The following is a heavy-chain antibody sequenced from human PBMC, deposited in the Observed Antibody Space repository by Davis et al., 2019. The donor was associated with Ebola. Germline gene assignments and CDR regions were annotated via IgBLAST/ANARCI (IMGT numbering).Heavy chain of an antibody. J-gene: IGHJ2*01. D-gene: IGHD6-19*01. CDR3: ARGGVAVAATVYWYFDL. CDR2: IYPGDSDT. Sequence: GESLKISCKGSGYSFTSYWIGWVRQMPGKGLEWMGIIYPGDSDTRYSPSFQGQVTISADKSISTAYLQWSSLKASDTAMYYCARGGVAVAATVYWYFDLWGRGTLVTVSS. CDR1: GYSFTSYW. V-gene: IGHV5-51*01.